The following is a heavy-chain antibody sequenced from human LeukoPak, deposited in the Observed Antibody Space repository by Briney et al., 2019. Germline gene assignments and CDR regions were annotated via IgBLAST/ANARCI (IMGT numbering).Heavy chain of an antibody. J-gene: IGHJ6*02. CDR2: IWYDGSSE. Sequence: GRSLRLSCAASGFSFSGHGMHWVRQAPGKGLEWVALIWYDGSSEYYGDSVKGRSTISRDNSKNTLYLQMNSLRDEDTAVYYCAREYGFGIRAADYYGMDVWGQGTTVTVSS. D-gene: IGHD3-10*01. CDR1: GFSFSGHG. CDR3: AREYGFGIRAADYYGMDV. V-gene: IGHV3-33*01.